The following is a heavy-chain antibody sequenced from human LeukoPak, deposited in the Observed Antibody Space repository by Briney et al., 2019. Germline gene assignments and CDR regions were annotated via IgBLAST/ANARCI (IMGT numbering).Heavy chain of an antibody. CDR1: GFSVSSNY. CDR3: ARGRGYSGYDPTGLFGY. V-gene: IGHV3-53*01. CDR2: IYSDGST. Sequence: PGGSLRLSCAASGFSVSSNYMSWVRQAPGKGLEWVSVIYSDGSTYYADSVKGRFTISRDNFKNTLYLQMNSLRAEDTAVYYCARGRGYSGYDPTGLFGYWGQGTLVTVSS. J-gene: IGHJ4*02. D-gene: IGHD5-12*01.